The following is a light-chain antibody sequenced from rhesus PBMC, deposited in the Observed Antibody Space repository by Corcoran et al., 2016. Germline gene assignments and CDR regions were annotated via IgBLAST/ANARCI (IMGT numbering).Light chain of an antibody. Sequence: EIVMTQSPATLSLSPGERATLSCRASQSVSSYLAWYQQTPGQAPRLLIDGASSRATGIPDRFSGSGSGTDVPLTISSLEPADFAVYYCQETSNFWTFGQGTKVKIK. CDR2: GAS. CDR3: QETSNFWT. CDR1: QSVSSY. J-gene: IGKJ1*01. V-gene: IGKV3-31*02.